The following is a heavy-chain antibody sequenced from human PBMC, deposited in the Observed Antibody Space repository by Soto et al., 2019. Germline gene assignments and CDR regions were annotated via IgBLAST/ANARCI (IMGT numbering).Heavy chain of an antibody. CDR3: ARGTTLAIFDYGMDV. J-gene: IGHJ6*02. Sequence: ASVKVSCKVSGYTLTELSMHWVRQAPGKGLEWMGGFDPEDGETIYAQKFQGRVTMTEDTSTDTAYMELSSLRGEDSGVYYCARGTTLAIFDYGMDVWGQGTTVTVSS. D-gene: IGHD3-3*01. V-gene: IGHV1-24*01. CDR2: FDPEDGET. CDR1: GYTLTELS.